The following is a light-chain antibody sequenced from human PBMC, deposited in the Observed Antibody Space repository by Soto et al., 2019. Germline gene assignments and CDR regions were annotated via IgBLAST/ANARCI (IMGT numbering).Light chain of an antibody. CDR2: GAS. V-gene: IGKV3D-15*01. CDR1: QSISIN. J-gene: IGKJ1*01. Sequence: EIVLTQSPGTLSVSPGDRVTLSCRASQSISINLAWYQHKPGQAPRLLIHGASTRATGVPARISGSGSGTEFNLTISSLQSEDFAVYYCQQFRNWPWTFGQGTKVEVK. CDR3: QQFRNWPWT.